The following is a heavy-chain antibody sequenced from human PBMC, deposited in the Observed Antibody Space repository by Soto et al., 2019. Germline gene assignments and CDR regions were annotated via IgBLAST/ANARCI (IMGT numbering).Heavy chain of an antibody. CDR2: IYHSGTT. Sequence: SETLSLTCAVSGFSISTGYYWGWIRQPPGKGLEWIATIYHSGTTYSNPSLKSRVTISVDTSKNQFSLKLSSVTAADTAVYYCTRGLYYYESSGYSPEYWGLGTLVTVSS. CDR3: TRGLYYYESSGYSPEY. V-gene: IGHV4-38-2*01. D-gene: IGHD3-22*01. CDR1: GFSISTGYY. J-gene: IGHJ4*02.